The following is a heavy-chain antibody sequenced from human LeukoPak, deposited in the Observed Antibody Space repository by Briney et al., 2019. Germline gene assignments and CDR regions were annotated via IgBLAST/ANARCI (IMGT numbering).Heavy chain of an antibody. CDR2: ISAYNGNT. D-gene: IGHD6-13*01. CDR1: GYTFTSYG. V-gene: IGHV1-18*01. CDR3: ATAGYSSS. Sequence: ASVKVSCKASGYTFTSYGISWVRQAPGQGLEWMGWISAYNGNTNYAQKLQGRVTMTEDTSTDTAYMELSSLRSEDTAIYYCATAGYSSSWGQGTLVTVSS. J-gene: IGHJ4*02.